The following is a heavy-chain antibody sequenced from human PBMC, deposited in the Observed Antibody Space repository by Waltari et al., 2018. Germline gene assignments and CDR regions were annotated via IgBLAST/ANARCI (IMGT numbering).Heavy chain of an antibody. V-gene: IGHV4-34*01. CDR2: INHSGST. J-gene: IGHJ4*02. CDR1: GGSFSGYY. D-gene: IGHD2-15*01. Sequence: QVQLQQWGAGLLKPSETLSLTCAVYGGSFSGYYWSWIRQPPGKGLEWIGEINHSGSTNYNPSLKSRVTISVDTSKNQFSLKLSSVTAADTAVYYCARDGIYCSGGSCYSFDYWGQGTLVTVSS. CDR3: ARDGIYCSGGSCYSFDY.